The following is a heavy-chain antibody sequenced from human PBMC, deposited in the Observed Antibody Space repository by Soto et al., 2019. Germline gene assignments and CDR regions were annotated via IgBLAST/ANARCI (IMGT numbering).Heavy chain of an antibody. D-gene: IGHD1-1*01. CDR2: INPSGGST. CDR3: ARCMGLAGTPLFDP. Sequence: ASVKVSCKASGYTFTSYYMHWVRQAPGQGLEWMGIINPSGGSTSYAQKFHGRVTMTRDTSTSTVYMELSSLRSEDTAVYYCARCMGLAGTPLFDPLRQGTLVNV. CDR1: GYTFTSYY. V-gene: IGHV1-46*01. J-gene: IGHJ5*02.